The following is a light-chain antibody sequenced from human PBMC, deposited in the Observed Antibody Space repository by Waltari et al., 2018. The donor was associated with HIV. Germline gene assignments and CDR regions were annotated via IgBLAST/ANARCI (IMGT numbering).Light chain of an antibody. V-gene: IGLV7-46*01. J-gene: IGLJ3*02. CDR3: LLSYRDTRV. CDR2: APS. CDR1: TGTVPSGHY. Sequence: QAVVTQEPSLPVSPGGTVTITCGSNTGTVPSGHYPSWFQQKPVQAPRTLIFAPSYKHSVTLARFSGSLLGGKAALTLSGAQPEDEAEYYCLLSYRDTRVFGGGTKLTVL.